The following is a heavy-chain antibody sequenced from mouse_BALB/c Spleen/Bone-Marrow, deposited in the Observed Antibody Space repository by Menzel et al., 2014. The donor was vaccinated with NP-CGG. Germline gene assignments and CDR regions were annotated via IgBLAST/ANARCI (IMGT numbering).Heavy chain of an antibody. Sequence: SGGGLVKSGGSLKLSRAASGFTFNSYGMSWLRQTLDKRVKWAATVSGGGPYTFYSDSVKGRFTISRNNAKNNLYLKLNSLRSQDTAFYYVTRQTNYDQTEGSLVNWGQGPLVNGSP. V-gene: IGHV5-9-2*01. CDR1: GFTFNSYG. CDR3: TRQTNYDQTEGSLVN. J-gene: IGHJ3*01. CDR2: VSGGGPYT. D-gene: IGHD2-4*01.